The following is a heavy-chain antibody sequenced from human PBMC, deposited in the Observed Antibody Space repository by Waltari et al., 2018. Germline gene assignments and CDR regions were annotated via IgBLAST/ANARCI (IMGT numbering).Heavy chain of an antibody. CDR2: INPNSGDT. D-gene: IGHD4-17*01. CDR1: GSTFPGYY. V-gene: IGHV1-2*02. Sequence: QVQLLQPGAEVKKPGASVKVSCTASGSTFPGYYLHWVRQAPGQGLEWMGWINPNSGDTHYARKFQGRITMTRDTSITTAYLELSRLKSDDTALYFCAKAYLDYGGNSWPFDFWGQGTMVTVSS. J-gene: IGHJ3*01. CDR3: AKAYLDYGGNSWPFDF.